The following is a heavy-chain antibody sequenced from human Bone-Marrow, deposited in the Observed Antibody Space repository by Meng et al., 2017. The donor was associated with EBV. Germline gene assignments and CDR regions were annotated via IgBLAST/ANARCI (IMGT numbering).Heavy chain of an antibody. CDR3: ASGSTAAGTDY. D-gene: IGHD6-13*01. CDR2: IYYSGST. Sequence: QVQLQESGPGLWTPSQTLSLTCAVSGGSISSGGYYWSWIRQPPVKGLEWIGYIYYSGSTYYNPSLKSRVTISVDTSKNQFSLKLSSVTAADTAVYYCASGSTAAGTDYWGQGTLVTVSS. J-gene: IGHJ4*02. CDR1: GGSISSGGYY. V-gene: IGHV4-30-4*01.